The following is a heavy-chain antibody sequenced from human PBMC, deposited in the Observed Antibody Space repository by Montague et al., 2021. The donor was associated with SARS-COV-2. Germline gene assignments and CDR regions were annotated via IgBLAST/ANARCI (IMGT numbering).Heavy chain of an antibody. Sequence: SETLSLTCTVSGGSITRYYYWGWIRQPPGKGPEWVGNIYYSGTTXINPSLESRVTISVDASKNQFSLDLTSVTAADTAVYYCARPLVRGVPKAFDIWGQGALVIVSS. J-gene: IGHJ3*02. CDR2: IYYSGTT. CDR3: ARPLVRGVPKAFDI. D-gene: IGHD3-10*01. CDR1: GGSITRYYY. V-gene: IGHV4-39*01.